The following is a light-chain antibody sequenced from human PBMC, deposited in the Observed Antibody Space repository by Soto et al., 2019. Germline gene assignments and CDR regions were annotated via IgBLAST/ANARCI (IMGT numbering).Light chain of an antibody. V-gene: IGLV2-14*01. CDR1: SSDVGGYDY. Sequence: QSALTQPASVSGSPGQSIAISCTGTSSDVGGYDYVSWYQQHPGKAPKLMIYDVSNRPSGVSNRFSGSKSDNTASLTNSGLQAEDEADYYCSSYTSSSTYVFGTGTKLTVL. J-gene: IGLJ1*01. CDR2: DVS. CDR3: SSYTSSSTYV.